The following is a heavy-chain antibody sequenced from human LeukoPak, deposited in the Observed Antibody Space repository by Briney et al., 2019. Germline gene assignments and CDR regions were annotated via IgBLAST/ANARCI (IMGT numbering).Heavy chain of an antibody. V-gene: IGHV4-59*01. CDR1: GGSISSYY. J-gene: IGHJ4*02. D-gene: IGHD6-13*01. CDR3: ATGYSGRGLFDY. CDR2: IYYSGST. Sequence: SETLSLTCTVSGGSISSYYWSWIRQPPGKGLEWIRYIYYSGSTNYNPSLKSRVTISVDTSKNQFSLKLSSVTAADTAVYYCATGYSGRGLFDYWGQGTLVTVSS.